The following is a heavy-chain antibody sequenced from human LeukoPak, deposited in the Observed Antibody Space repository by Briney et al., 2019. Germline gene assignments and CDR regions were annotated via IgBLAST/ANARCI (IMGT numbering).Heavy chain of an antibody. J-gene: IGHJ4*02. CDR3: ASSLAPEGVVVTALDY. CDR1: GGSISSSSYY. V-gene: IGHV4-61*05. D-gene: IGHD2-21*02. CDR2: IYYSGST. Sequence: PSETLSLTCTVSGGSISSSSYYWSWIRQPPGKGLEWIGYIYYSGSTNYNPSLKSRVTISVDTSKNQFSLKLSSVTAADTAVYYCASSLAPEGVVVTALDYWGQGTLVTVSS.